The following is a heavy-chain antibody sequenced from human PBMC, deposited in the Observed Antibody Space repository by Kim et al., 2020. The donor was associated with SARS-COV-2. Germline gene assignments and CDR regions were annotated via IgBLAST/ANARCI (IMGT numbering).Heavy chain of an antibody. J-gene: IGHJ4*02. V-gene: IGHV3-7*01. Sequence: GGSLRLSCAASGFTFSTYWMTWVRQAPGKGLEWVANIKRDGSENNYVDSVKGRFTISRDNAKNILYLQMNSLKPEDTAVYYCARGVLPGYWGQGTLVTVS. CDR1: GFTFSTYW. CDR3: ARGVLPGY. CDR2: IKRDGSEN. D-gene: IGHD3-10*01.